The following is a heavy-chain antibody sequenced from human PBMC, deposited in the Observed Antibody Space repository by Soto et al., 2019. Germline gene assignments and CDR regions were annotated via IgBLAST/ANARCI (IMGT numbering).Heavy chain of an antibody. J-gene: IGHJ6*02. CDR2: IIPIFGTA. D-gene: IGHD3-22*01. V-gene: IGHV1-69*06. Sequence: QVQLVQSGAEVKKPGSSVKVSCKASGGTFSSYAISWVRQAPGQGLEWMGGIIPIFGTANYAQKFQGRVTITADKSTSTAYMELSSLRSEDTAVYYCAMHSKYYYDSSGYYRNYYNYYGMDVWGQGTTVTVSS. CDR3: AMHSKYYYDSSGYYRNYYNYYGMDV. CDR1: GGTFSSYA.